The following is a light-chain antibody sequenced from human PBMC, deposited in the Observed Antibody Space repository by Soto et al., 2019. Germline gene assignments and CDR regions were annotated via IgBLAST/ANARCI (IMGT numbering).Light chain of an antibody. Sequence: ILMTQSPATLSVSLGETATLSCRDSQSISNNVAWYHQRPGQAPRLLICGSSRAAGIPPRFSGVGSGTDFPLTISGLQSGDFGVYFCQQYLQWPLTFVGGTKVEVK. J-gene: IGKJ4*01. CDR1: QSISNN. CDR3: QQYLQWPLT. CDR2: GS. V-gene: IGKV3D-15*01.